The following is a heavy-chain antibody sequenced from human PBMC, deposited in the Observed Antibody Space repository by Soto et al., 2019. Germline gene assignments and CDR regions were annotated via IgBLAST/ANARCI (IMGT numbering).Heavy chain of an antibody. Sequence: GASVKVSCKVSGYTLTELSMHWVQQAPGKGLEWMGGFDPEDGETIYAQKFQGRVTMTEDTSTDTAYMELSSLRSEDTAVYYCATDLGPEVTTYYYYGMDVWGQGTTVTVSS. CDR3: ATDLGPEVTTYYYYGMDV. CDR2: FDPEDGET. J-gene: IGHJ6*02. CDR1: GYTLTELS. D-gene: IGHD4-17*01. V-gene: IGHV1-24*01.